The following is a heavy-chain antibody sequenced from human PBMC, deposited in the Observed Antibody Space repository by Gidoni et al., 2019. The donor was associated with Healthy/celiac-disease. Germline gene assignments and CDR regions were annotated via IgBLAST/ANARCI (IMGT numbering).Heavy chain of an antibody. Sequence: EVQLLESGGGLVQPGGSLRRSCAASGLTFSSYAMSWVRQAPGKGLEWVSAISGIGGSTYYADSVKGRFTISRDNSKNTLYLQMNSLRAEDTAVYYCAKATTIFGPFGDDYWGQGTLVTVSS. CDR2: ISGIGGST. CDR1: GLTFSSYA. J-gene: IGHJ4*02. V-gene: IGHV3-23*01. D-gene: IGHD3-3*01. CDR3: AKATTIFGPFGDDY.